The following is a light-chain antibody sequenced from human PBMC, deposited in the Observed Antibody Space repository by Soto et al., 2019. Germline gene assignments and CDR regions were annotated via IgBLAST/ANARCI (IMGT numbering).Light chain of an antibody. CDR2: KAS. V-gene: IGKV1-5*03. Sequence: DIQMTQSPSTLSASVGDRVTVTCRASQSINSWLAWYQQKPGKAPKLLIYKASSLESGVPSRFSGSGSGTEFTLTISSLQPDDSATYYCQQYNTYWTFGQGTKVEIK. CDR1: QSINSW. J-gene: IGKJ1*01. CDR3: QQYNTYWT.